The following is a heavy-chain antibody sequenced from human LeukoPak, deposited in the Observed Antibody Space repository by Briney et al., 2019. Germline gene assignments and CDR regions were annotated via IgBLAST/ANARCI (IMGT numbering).Heavy chain of an antibody. Sequence: PSETLSLTCTVSGGSISSYYWNWIRQPPGKGLEWIGCIYNSGSTNYNPSLKSRITISVDTSKNHFSLTLSSVTAADTAVYYCASSRAYPPPYFDYWGQGTLVTVSS. D-gene: IGHD3-16*01. CDR1: GGSISSYY. J-gene: IGHJ4*02. CDR2: IYNSGST. V-gene: IGHV4-59*01. CDR3: ASSRAYPPPYFDY.